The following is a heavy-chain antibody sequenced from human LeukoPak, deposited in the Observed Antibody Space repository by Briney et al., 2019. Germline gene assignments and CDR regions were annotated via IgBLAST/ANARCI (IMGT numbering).Heavy chain of an antibody. Sequence: GGSLRLSCAASGFTFSSFSINWVRQAPGKGLEWVSSISSSSTFIYYADSVKGRFTISRDNSKNTLYLQMNSLRAEDTAVYYCAKVGESGGVWKYYFDYWGQGTLSPSPQ. J-gene: IGHJ4*02. CDR2: ISSSSTFI. CDR3: AKVGESGGVWKYYFDY. D-gene: IGHD2-15*01. CDR1: GFTFSSFS. V-gene: IGHV3-21*04.